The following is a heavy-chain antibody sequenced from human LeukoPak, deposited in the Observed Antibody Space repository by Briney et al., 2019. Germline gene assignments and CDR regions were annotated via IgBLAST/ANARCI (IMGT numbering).Heavy chain of an antibody. Sequence: GRSLRLSCAASGFTFSSYGMHWVRQPPGKGPEWISILYSDGDTKYADSVKGRFTFSRDSSRNTLYLQMNGLRAEDTAVYYCTYGDYPLTYWGQGTLVSVSS. J-gene: IGHJ4*02. CDR2: LYSDGDT. CDR1: GFTFSSYG. V-gene: IGHV3-66*01. CDR3: TYGDYPLTY. D-gene: IGHD4-17*01.